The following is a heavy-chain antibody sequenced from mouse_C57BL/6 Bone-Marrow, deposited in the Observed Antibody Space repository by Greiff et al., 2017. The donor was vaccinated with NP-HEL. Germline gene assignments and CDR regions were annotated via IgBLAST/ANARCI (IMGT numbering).Heavy chain of an antibody. CDR3: AREGDRRSYAMDY. V-gene: IGHV1-55*01. D-gene: IGHD3-3*01. J-gene: IGHJ4*01. CDR2: IYPGSGST. CDR1: GYTFTSYW. Sequence: QVQLKQPGAELVKPGASVKMSCKASGYTFTSYWITWVKQRPGQGLEWIGDIYPGSGSTNYNEKFKSKATLTVDTSSSTAYMQLSSLTSEDSAVYYCAREGDRRSYAMDYWGQGTSVTVSS.